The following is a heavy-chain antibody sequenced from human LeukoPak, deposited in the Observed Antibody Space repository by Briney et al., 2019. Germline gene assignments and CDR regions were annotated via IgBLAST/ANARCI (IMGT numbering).Heavy chain of an antibody. J-gene: IGHJ3*02. CDR3: AKAGRSGWYPGWPFDI. Sequence: GGSLRLSCAASGFTFLTYAMSWVRQAPGKGLQWVSVIRDSGASTYYADSVKGRFTISRVNSKNTLYLQMNSLRAEDTAVYYCAKAGRSGWYPGWPFDIWGQGTMVTVSS. D-gene: IGHD6-19*01. CDR1: GFTFLTYA. CDR2: IRDSGAST. V-gene: IGHV3-23*01.